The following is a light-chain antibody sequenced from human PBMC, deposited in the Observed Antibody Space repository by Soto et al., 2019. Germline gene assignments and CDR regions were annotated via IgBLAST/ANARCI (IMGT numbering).Light chain of an antibody. V-gene: IGKV1-5*03. CDR3: QQYNSYSLT. J-gene: IGKJ4*01. CDR2: KAS. Sequence: DIQMIQSPSTLSASVGDRVTITCRASQSISSWLAWYQQKPGKAPKLLIYKASNLESGVPSRFSGSGSGTEFTLTISSLQPDDFATYYCQQYNSYSLTFGGGTKVEIK. CDR1: QSISSW.